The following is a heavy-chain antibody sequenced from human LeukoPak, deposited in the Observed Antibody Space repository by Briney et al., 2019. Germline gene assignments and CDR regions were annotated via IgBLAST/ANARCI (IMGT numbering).Heavy chain of an antibody. J-gene: IGHJ4*02. V-gene: IGHV4-31*11. CDR3: ARAPHGTLHFDY. D-gene: IGHD1-26*01. CDR2: IYYSGST. Sequence: SQTLSLTCAVSGGSISSGGYYWSWIRQHPGKGLEWIGYIYYSGSTYYNPSLKSRVTISVDTSKNQFSLKLSSVTAADTAVYYCARAPHGTLHFDYWGQGTLVTVSS. CDR1: GGSISSGGYY.